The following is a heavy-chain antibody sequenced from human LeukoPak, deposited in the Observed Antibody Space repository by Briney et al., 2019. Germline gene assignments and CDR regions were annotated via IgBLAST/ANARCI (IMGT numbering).Heavy chain of an antibody. CDR3: ARRVATKRGTHAFDI. V-gene: IGHV5-51*01. CDR1: GYNFTSYW. D-gene: IGHD5-12*01. CDR2: IYPGDSDT. J-gene: IGHJ3*02. Sequence: GESLKISCKGSGYNFTSYWIGWVRQMPGKGLEWMGIIYPGDSDTSYSPSFQGQVTISADKSISTAYLQWSSLKASDTAMYYCARRVATKRGTHAFDIWGQGTMVTVSS.